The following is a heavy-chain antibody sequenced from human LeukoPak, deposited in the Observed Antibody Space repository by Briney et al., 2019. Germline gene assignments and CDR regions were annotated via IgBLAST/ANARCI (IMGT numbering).Heavy chain of an antibody. V-gene: IGHV4-4*02. J-gene: IGHJ4*02. CDR2: VYHSGYT. D-gene: IGHD1-26*01. CDR3: ARYREVGATVDY. CDR1: GGSISSNNW. Sequence: PSETLSLTCTVSGGSISSNNWWSWVRQPPGKGLEWIGEVYHSGYTNYNPSLKSRVTLSVDKSKNQFSLKVSSVTAADTAVYYCARYREVGATVDYWGQGTLVTVSS.